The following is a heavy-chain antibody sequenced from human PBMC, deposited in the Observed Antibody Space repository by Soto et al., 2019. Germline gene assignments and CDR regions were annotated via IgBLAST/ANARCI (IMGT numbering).Heavy chain of an antibody. CDR2: IYYSGST. J-gene: IGHJ5*02. D-gene: IGHD1-26*01. CDR3: ARVSGGYVYGSWFDP. Sequence: QVQLQESGPGLVKPSETLSLTCTVSGGSISSYYWSWIRQPPGKGLEWIGYIYYSGSTNYNPSLKSRATISVDTSKNQFSLQLSSVTAADTAVYYCARVSGGYVYGSWFDPWGQGTLVTVSS. CDR1: GGSISSYY. V-gene: IGHV4-59*01.